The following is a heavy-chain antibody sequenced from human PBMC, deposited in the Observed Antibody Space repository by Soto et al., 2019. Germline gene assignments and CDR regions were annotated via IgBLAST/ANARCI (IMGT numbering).Heavy chain of an antibody. Sequence: GGSLRLSCAASGFTFNSCSMIWVRQAPGKGLEWVSSINTGNYRYYADSVKGRFTISRDNARNSLYLQMNSLRVEDTAVYYCAKDASGWSRDYWGQGTLVTVS. J-gene: IGHJ4*02. V-gene: IGHV3-21*01. CDR3: AKDASGWSRDY. D-gene: IGHD6-19*01. CDR1: GFTFNSCS. CDR2: INTGNYR.